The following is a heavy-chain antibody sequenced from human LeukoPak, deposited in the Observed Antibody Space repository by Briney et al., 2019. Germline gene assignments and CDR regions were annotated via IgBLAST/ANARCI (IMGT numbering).Heavy chain of an antibody. CDR3: AKSRGVWGPFDY. CDR2: ISGDGGST. CDR1: GFTFDDYA. J-gene: IGHJ4*02. D-gene: IGHD3-10*01. Sequence: PGGSLRLSCAASGFTFDDYAMCWVRQAPGKDLEWVSIISGDGGSTHYADSVKGRFTISRDNSKNSLYLQMNSLRPEDTALYYCAKSRGVWGPFDYWGQGTLVTVSS. V-gene: IGHV3-43*02.